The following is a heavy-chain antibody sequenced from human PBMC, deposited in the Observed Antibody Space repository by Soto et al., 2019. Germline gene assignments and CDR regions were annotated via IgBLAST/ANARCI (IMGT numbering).Heavy chain of an antibody. CDR3: ARVLVVPATNRYYYYGMDV. Sequence: KHSETLSLTCAVSGVSISTTNWWSWVRQPPGKGLEWIGEIYHSGSTNYNPSLKSRVTISVDKSKNQSSLKLSSVTAAATAVYYCARVLVVPATNRYYYYGMDVWGQGTTVTVSS. J-gene: IGHJ6*02. V-gene: IGHV4-4*02. D-gene: IGHD2-2*01. CDR1: GVSISTTNW. CDR2: IYHSGST.